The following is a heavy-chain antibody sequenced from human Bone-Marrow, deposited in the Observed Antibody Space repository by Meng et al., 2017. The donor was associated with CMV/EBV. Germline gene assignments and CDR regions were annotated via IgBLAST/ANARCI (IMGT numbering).Heavy chain of an antibody. CDR3: ARDFTVAGAHSYYYYYGMDV. CDR2: ISSSGSTI. Sequence: GESLKISCAASGFTFSDYYMSWIRQAPGKGLEWVSYISSSGSTIYYADSVKGRFTISRDNAKNSLYLQMNSLRAEDTAVYYCARDFTVAGAHSYYYYYGMDVWGQGTTVTVSS. J-gene: IGHJ6*02. CDR1: GFTFSDYY. D-gene: IGHD6-19*01. V-gene: IGHV3-11*01.